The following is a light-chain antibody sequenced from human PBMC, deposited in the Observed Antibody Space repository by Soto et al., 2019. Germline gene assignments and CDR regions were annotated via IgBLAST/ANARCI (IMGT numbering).Light chain of an antibody. Sequence: ESVLTQSPATLSLSPGERATLSRRASQSVSSYLAWYQQKPGQAPRLLIYDASNRATGIPARFSGSGSGTDFTLTIISLEPDDFAVYYCQQRSNWPPALTFGGGTKVEIK. CDR1: QSVSSY. CDR2: DAS. J-gene: IGKJ4*01. CDR3: QQRSNWPPALT. V-gene: IGKV3-11*01.